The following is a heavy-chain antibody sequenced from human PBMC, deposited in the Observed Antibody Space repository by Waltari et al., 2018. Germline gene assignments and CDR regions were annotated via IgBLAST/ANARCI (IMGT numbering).Heavy chain of an antibody. J-gene: IGHJ5*02. CDR1: GYTLPSSP. CDR2: INPNSGDT. D-gene: IGHD2-2*01. Sequence: QVQLVQSGAEVKKPGASVKVSCQAAGYTLPSSPMHWVRQAPGQGLELMGRINPNSGDTNYARKFQDRVTMTRDTSVNTAYMVVGRLTSDDTAVYFCARESAFSTSWYPGFDPWGQGTLVTVAS. V-gene: IGHV1-2*06. CDR3: ARESAFSTSWYPGFDP.